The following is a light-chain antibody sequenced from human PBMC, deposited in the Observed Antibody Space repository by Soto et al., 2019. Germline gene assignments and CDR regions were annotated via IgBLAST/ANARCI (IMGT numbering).Light chain of an antibody. V-gene: IGLV4-69*01. Sequence: QAVVTQSPSASASLGASLKLTCTLASGHSSYAIAWHQQQPEKGPRYLMKVNSDGSHSKGDGIPDRFSGSSSGAERYLSISSLQSEDEADYYCQTWGTGTPYVFGTGTKLTVL. CDR1: SGHSSYA. J-gene: IGLJ1*01. CDR2: VNSDGSH. CDR3: QTWGTGTPYV.